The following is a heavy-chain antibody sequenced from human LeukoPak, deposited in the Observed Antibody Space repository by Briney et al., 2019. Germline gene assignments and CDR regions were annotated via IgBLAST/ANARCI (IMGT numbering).Heavy chain of an antibody. CDR2: INPNSGGT. CDR1: GYTFTGYY. Sequence: ASVKVSCKASGYTFTGYYMHWLRQAPGQGLEWMGLINPNSGGTNYAQKFQGRVTMTRDTSISTAYMELSRLRSDDTAVYYCAREEQHDSSGYYDWAVDYWGQGTLVTVSS. J-gene: IGHJ4*02. CDR3: AREEQHDSSGYYDWAVDY. V-gene: IGHV1-2*02. D-gene: IGHD3-22*01.